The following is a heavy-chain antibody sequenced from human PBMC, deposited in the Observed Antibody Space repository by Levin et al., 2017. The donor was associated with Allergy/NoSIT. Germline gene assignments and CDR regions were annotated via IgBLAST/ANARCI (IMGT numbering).Heavy chain of an antibody. CDR3: AKTIAVAGTGDDY. D-gene: IGHD6-19*01. CDR2: ISYDGSNK. J-gene: IGHJ4*02. V-gene: IGHV3-30*18. Sequence: GESLKISCAASGFTFSSYGMHWVRQAPGKGLEWVAVISYDGSNKYYADSVKGRFTISRDNSKNTLYLQMNSLRAEDTAVYYCAKTIAVAGTGDDYWGQGTLVTVSS. CDR1: GFTFSSYG.